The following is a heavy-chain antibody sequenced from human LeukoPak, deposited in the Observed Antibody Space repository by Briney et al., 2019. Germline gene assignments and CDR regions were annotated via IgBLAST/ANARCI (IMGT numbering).Heavy chain of an antibody. Sequence: GGSLRLSCAASGFTFSSYEMNWVRQAPGKGLEWASYISSSGSTIYYADSVKGRFTISRDNAKNSLYLQMNNLRAEDTAVYYCARAKGVSGWYFGGQGTLVTVSS. J-gene: IGHJ4*02. V-gene: IGHV3-48*03. CDR1: GFTFSSYE. CDR3: ARAKGVSGWYF. D-gene: IGHD6-19*01. CDR2: ISSSGSTI.